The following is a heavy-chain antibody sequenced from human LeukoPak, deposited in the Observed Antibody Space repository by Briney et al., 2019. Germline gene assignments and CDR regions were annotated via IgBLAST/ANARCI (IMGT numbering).Heavy chain of an antibody. CDR2: IYHSGST. J-gene: IGHJ4*02. CDR3: ARDRLELRRVAYYFDY. D-gene: IGHD1-7*01. Sequence: SQTLSLTCTVSGGSISSGGYYWSWIRQPPGKGLEWIGYIYHSGSTYYNPSLKSRVTISVDRSKNQFSLKLSSVTAADTAVYYCARDRLELRRVAYYFDYWGQGTLVTVSS. V-gene: IGHV4-30-2*01. CDR1: GGSISSGGYY.